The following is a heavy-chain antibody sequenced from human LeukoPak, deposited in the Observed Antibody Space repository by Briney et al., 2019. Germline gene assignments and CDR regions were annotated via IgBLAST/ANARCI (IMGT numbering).Heavy chain of an antibody. CDR3: ARGLGTNGREEY. CDR1: GGTFTSYA. V-gene: IGHV1-3*01. Sequence: ASVKVSCKASGGTFTSYAMHWVRQAPGQRLEWMGWINAGNGNTKYSQKFQGRVTITRDTSASTAYMELSSLRSEDTAVYYCARGLGTNGREEYWGQGTLVTVSS. CDR2: INAGNGNT. D-gene: IGHD1-1*01. J-gene: IGHJ4*02.